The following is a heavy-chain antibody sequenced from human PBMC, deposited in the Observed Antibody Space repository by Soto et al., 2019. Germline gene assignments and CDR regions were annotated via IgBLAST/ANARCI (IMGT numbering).Heavy chain of an antibody. Sequence: EVQLVESGGALVQRGGSLTLSCAASGFRFSIYSMNWVRQAPGKWLEWSAYITSDTKTIKYAESVKGRFTISRDNAQNSVYLQMDNLSAEDTAVYYGARSVEGHFYYWGQGTGVTFSS. CDR2: ITSDTKTI. J-gene: IGHJ4*02. V-gene: IGHV3-48*01. CDR3: ARSVEGHFYY. D-gene: IGHD6-19*01. CDR1: GFRFSIYS.